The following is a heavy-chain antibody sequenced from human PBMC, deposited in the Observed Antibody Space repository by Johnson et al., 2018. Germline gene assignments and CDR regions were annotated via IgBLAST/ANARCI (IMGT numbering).Heavy chain of an antibody. D-gene: IGHD2-21*01. CDR2: IYYLGST. J-gene: IGHJ3*02. CDR1: GDSVSSNDYY. Sequence: QVQLQESGPGLVKPSETLSLTCTVSGDSVSSNDYYYNWIRQPPGRGLEWIGYIYYLGSTNYNPSLKSRVTISVDTSKNHVSRKRSSVTAADPAVVYCAGYSRSLHSFDIWGQGTMVTVSS. CDR3: AGYSRSLHSFDI. V-gene: IGHV4-61*03.